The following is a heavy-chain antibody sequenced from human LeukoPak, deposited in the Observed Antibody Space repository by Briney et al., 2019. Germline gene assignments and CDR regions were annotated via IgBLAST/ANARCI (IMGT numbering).Heavy chain of an antibody. CDR1: GGTFSSYA. D-gene: IGHD3-22*01. CDR3: ARDYYDSSGYTIWFDP. V-gene: IGHV1-69*01. Sequence: GSSVKVSCKASGGTFSSYAISWVRQAPGQGLEWMGGIIPIFGTANYAQKFQGRVTITADESTSTAYMELSSLRSEDTAVYYCARDYYDSSGYTIWFDPWGQGTLVTVSS. J-gene: IGHJ5*02. CDR2: IIPIFGTA.